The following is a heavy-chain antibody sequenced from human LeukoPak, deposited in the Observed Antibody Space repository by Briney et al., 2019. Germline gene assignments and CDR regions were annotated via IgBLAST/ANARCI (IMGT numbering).Heavy chain of an antibody. J-gene: IGHJ1*01. CDR1: GFTFSSFG. V-gene: IGHV3-30*18. CDR2: ISFDGSNQ. D-gene: IGHD4-17*01. CDR3: AKSHPPTVTTEEGEYLQH. Sequence: GGSLRLSCAASGFTFSSFGMHWVRHAPGQGLEGVAVISFDGSNQYYADSVKGRFTIYRDNFKNTVYLQMNSLRAEETAVYYCAKSHPPTVTTEEGEYLQHWGQGTLVTVSS.